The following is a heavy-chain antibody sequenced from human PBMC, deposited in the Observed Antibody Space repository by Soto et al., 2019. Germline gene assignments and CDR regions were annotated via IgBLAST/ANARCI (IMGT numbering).Heavy chain of an antibody. V-gene: IGHV1-18*01. J-gene: IGHJ5*02. CDR2: ISAYNNIT. CDR3: VRHPYDFWSGYPANHWFDP. CDR1: GYPFTSFG. Sequence: ASVKVSCKASGYPFTSFGISWVRQAPGQGLEWLGWISAYNNITNYAEAVQDRVTMSTSTLTKTAYMELRSLRSDDTAVYYCVRHPYDFWSGYPANHWFDPWGQGTLVTVSS. D-gene: IGHD3-3*01.